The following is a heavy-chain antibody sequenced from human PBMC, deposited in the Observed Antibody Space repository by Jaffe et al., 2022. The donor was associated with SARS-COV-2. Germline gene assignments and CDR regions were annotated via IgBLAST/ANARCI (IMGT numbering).Heavy chain of an antibody. CDR3: ARDPTPPFGSSSWYPFDY. J-gene: IGHJ4*02. CDR1: GYTFTSYA. D-gene: IGHD6-13*01. Sequence: QVQLVQSGAEVKKPGASVKVSCKASGYTFTSYAMHWVRQAPGQRLEWMGWINAGNGNTKYSQKFQGRVTITRDTSASTAYMELSSLRSEDTAVYYCARDPTPPFGSSSWYPFDYWGQGTLVTVSS. CDR2: INAGNGNT. V-gene: IGHV1-3*01.